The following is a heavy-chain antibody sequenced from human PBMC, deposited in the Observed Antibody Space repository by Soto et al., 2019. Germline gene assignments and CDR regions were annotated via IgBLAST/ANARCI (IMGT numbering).Heavy chain of an antibody. CDR2: ISAYNGNT. V-gene: IGHV1-18*01. D-gene: IGHD1-20*01. CDR1: GYTFTSYG. Sequence: ASVKVSCKASGYTFTSYGISWVRQAPGQGLEWMGWISAYNGNTNYAQKLQGRVTMTTDTSTSTAYMELRSLRSDDTAVYYCARRGITGTLYYYYGMDVWGQGTTVTVSS. J-gene: IGHJ6*02. CDR3: ARRGITGTLYYYYGMDV.